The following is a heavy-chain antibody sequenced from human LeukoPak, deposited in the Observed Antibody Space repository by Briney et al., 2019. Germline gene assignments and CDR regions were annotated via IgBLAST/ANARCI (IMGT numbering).Heavy chain of an antibody. CDR3: ARDRDRSGSQSY. CDR1: GYTFTSYG. J-gene: IGHJ4*02. D-gene: IGHD1-26*01. V-gene: IGHV1-18*01. Sequence: ASVNVSCKASGYTFTSYGISGVRQAPGQGLEWMGWISANNGNTKYNTKYAQNLQCRVTMTTDISTSTAYMELRTMRSDDTAVYYCARDRDRSGSQSYWGQGTLVTVSS. CDR2: ISANNGNTKYNT.